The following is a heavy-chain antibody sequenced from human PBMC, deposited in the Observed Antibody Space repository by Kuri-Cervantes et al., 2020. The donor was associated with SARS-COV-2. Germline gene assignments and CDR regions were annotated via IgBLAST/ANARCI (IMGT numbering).Heavy chain of an antibody. V-gene: IGHV3-64*01. CDR1: GFTFSSYA. CDR2: ISSNGGST. Sequence: GGSLRLSCAASGFTFSSYAMHWVRQAPGKGLEYVSAISSNGGSTYYANSVKGRFTISRDNSKNSLYLQMNSLRAEDTALYYCAKDIGLGMGIDYWGQGTLVTVSS. J-gene: IGHJ4*02. D-gene: IGHD7-27*01. CDR3: AKDIGLGMGIDY.